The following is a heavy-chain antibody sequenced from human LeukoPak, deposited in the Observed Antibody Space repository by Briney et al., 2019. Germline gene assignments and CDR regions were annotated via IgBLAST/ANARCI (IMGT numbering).Heavy chain of an antibody. J-gene: IGHJ4*02. D-gene: IGHD3-10*01. Sequence: RASVKVSCKASGYTFTAYYVHWVRQAPGHGLEWLGRVYPNGGGTIYAQKFQGRVTLTRDTSITTAYTELGRLTSDDTAVYYCARVEGSAATASDWGQGTLVTVSS. CDR3: ARVEGSAATASD. CDR2: VYPNGGGT. CDR1: GYTFTAYY. V-gene: IGHV1-2*06.